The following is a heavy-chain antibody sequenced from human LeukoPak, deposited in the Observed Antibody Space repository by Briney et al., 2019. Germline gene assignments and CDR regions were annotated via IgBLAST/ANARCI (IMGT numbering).Heavy chain of an antibody. J-gene: IGHJ5*02. CDR1: GFTFSSYG. D-gene: IGHD3-10*01. V-gene: IGHV3-33*01. CDR3: ARDRALWFGELHWFDP. CDR2: IWYDGSNT. Sequence: PGRSLRLSCAASGFTFSSYGMHWVRQDPGKGLEWVAVIWYDGSNTYYAESVKGRFTISRDNSTNTPCMQMNSLRAEDTAVYYCARDRALWFGELHWFDPWGQGTLVTVSS.